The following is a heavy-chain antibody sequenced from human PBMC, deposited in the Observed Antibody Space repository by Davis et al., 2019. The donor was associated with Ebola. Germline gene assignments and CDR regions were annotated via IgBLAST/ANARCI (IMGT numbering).Heavy chain of an antibody. CDR3: ARGSSYGDYVPLYY. V-gene: IGHV1-2*02. CDR1: GYTFTSYG. J-gene: IGHJ4*02. CDR2: INPNSGGT. D-gene: IGHD4-17*01. Sequence: ASVKVSCKASGYTFTSYGISWVRQAPGQGLEWMGWINPNSGGTNYAQKFQGRVTMTRDTSISTAYMELSRLRSDDTAVYYCARGSSYGDYVPLYYWGQGTLVTVSS.